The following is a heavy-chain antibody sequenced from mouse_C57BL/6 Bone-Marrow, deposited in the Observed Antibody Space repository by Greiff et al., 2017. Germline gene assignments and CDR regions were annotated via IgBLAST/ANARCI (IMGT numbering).Heavy chain of an antibody. V-gene: IGHV5-6*01. CDR2: ISSGGSYN. CDR1: GFTFSSYG. J-gene: IGHJ4*01. D-gene: IGHD1-1*01. CDR3: AINNYYGSSYPYYAMDD. Sequence: EVKLVESGGDLVKPGGSLKLSCAASGFTFSSYGMSWVRQTPDKRLEWVATISSGGSYNYYPDSVTGRFTISRDNAKNTLYLQMSSLKSEDTAMYYCAINNYYGSSYPYYAMDDWGQGTSGTVSS.